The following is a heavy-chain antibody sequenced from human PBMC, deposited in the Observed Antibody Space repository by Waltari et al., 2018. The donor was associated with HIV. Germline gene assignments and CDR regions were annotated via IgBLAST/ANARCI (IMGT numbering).Heavy chain of an antibody. Sequence: QVQLVQSGAEVKKPGASVTVSCKASGYTFTIYDINWVRQATGQGLEWLGWMNPNSGNTGYAQRFQGRVTMTRNTSISTAYMELSSLRSEDTAVYFCARGPQDYPKYYFDYWGQGTLVTVSS. J-gene: IGHJ4*02. CDR2: MNPNSGNT. V-gene: IGHV1-8*01. CDR3: ARGPQDYPKYYFDY. D-gene: IGHD4-17*01. CDR1: GYTFTIYD.